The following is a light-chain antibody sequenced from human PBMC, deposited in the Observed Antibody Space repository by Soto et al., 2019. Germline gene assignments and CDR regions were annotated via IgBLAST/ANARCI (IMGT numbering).Light chain of an antibody. Sequence: EIVMTQSPATLSVSPGERATLSCRASQSVSSNLAWYQQKPGQAPRLLIYGASTRATGIPARFSGSGSGTEFNLTISSLQSEDFAFYYCQHYNNWPRTFGQGTKVEIK. CDR2: GAS. J-gene: IGKJ1*01. CDR1: QSVSSN. V-gene: IGKV3-15*01. CDR3: QHYNNWPRT.